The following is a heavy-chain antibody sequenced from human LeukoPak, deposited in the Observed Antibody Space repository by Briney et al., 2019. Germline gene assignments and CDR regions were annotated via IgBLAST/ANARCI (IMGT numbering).Heavy chain of an antibody. Sequence: GASVKVSCKASGYTFTSYAMNWVRQAPGQGLEWMGWINTNTGNPTYAQGFTGRFVFSLDTSVSTAYLQISSLEAEDTAVYYCARDRLAAAITGFDPWGQGTLVTVSS. CDR1: GYTFTSYA. D-gene: IGHD6-13*01. J-gene: IGHJ5*02. V-gene: IGHV7-4-1*02. CDR2: INTNTGNP. CDR3: ARDRLAAAITGFDP.